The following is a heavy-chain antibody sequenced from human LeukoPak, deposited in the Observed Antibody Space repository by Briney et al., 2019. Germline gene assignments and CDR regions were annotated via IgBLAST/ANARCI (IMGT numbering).Heavy chain of an antibody. Sequence: SVKVSCKXSGGTFSSDAINWVRQAPRQGLEWMGRIIPVFGTSNFAQKFQGRITITADKSTSTAYMELSSLRSEDTAVYYCARDPRSLNYDFWSGYYGSCFFDYWGQGTLVTVSS. V-gene: IGHV1-69*06. CDR3: ARDPRSLNYDFWSGYYGSCFFDY. D-gene: IGHD3-3*01. CDR2: IIPVFGTS. J-gene: IGHJ4*02. CDR1: GGTFSSDA.